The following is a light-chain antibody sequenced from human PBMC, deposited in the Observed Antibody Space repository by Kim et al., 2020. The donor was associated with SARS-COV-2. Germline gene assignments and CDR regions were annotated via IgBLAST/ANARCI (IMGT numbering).Light chain of an antibody. Sequence: AAVGDGVPITCRASQGVGSGLAWYQQRPGKAPNLLIYDAFNLGRGVPSRFSGSQSWTDFTLTISSLQPDDFGTYYCQQYNIYPLTFGGGTKVEIK. V-gene: IGKV1-13*02. J-gene: IGKJ4*01. CDR3: QQYNIYPLT. CDR2: DAF. CDR1: QGVGSG.